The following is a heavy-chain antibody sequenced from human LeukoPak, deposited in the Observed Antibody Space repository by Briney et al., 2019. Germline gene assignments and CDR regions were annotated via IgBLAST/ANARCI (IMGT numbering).Heavy chain of an antibody. CDR3: AKDRSGSGYSDY. Sequence: TGESLRLSCAAAGFTFSSHAMSWVRQAPGKGLEWVSRISSGGGTTDYTDSVKGRFTISRDTSKNTLYLQMNSLRAEDTAVYYCAKDRSGSGYSDYCGQGTLVTVSS. CDR2: ISSGGGTT. D-gene: IGHD3-10*01. V-gene: IGHV3-23*01. J-gene: IGHJ4*02. CDR1: GFTFSSHA.